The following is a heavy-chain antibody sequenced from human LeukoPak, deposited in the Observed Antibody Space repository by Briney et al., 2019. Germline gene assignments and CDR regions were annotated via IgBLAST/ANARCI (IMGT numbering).Heavy chain of an antibody. J-gene: IGHJ3*02. D-gene: IGHD3-22*01. CDR1: GYSFRYNY. V-gene: IGHV1-2*02. Sequence: VQVSCQASGYSFRYNYVHWVRPAPGQGLEYMGWINPKGGDTNFSQRFKGRVTMTSDTSISTAYLEMRKLRSDDTAVYFCARGKDDSTGHYDAFDIWGHGTMVTVSS. CDR3: ARGKDDSTGHYDAFDI. CDR2: INPKGGDT.